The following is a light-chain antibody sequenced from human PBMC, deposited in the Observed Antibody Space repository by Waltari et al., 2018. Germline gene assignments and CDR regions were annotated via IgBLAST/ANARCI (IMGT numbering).Light chain of an antibody. V-gene: IGKV2-30*01. CDR1: QSIVYSDGNIY. Sequence: DVVMTQSPLSLHVTLGQPASIPCRFRQSIVYSDGNIYLNWFQQRPGQSPRRLINKVSTRDSGVPDRFSGSGSGTDFTLKISRVEAEDVGVYYCMQGTHWPYTFGQGTKLEIK. CDR2: KVS. CDR3: MQGTHWPYT. J-gene: IGKJ2*01.